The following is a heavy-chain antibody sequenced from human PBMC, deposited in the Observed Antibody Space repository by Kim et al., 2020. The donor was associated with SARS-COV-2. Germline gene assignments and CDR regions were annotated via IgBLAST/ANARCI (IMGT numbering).Heavy chain of an antibody. J-gene: IGHJ6*02. D-gene: IGHD4-17*01. CDR2: ISGDGGST. CDR3: AKDERVTTPRDYYYGMDV. V-gene: IGHV3-43*02. Sequence: GGSLRLSCAASGFTFDDYAMHWVRQAPGKGLEWVSLISGDGGSTYYADSVKGRFTISRDNSKNSLYLQMNSLRTEDTALYYCAKDERVTTPRDYYYGMDVWGQGTTVTVSS. CDR1: GFTFDDYA.